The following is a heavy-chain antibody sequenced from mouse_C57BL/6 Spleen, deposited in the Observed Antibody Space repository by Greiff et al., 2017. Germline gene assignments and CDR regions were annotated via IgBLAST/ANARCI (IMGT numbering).Heavy chain of an antibody. J-gene: IGHJ2*01. Sequence: VQVVESGAELARPGASVKMSCKASGYTFTSYTMHWVKQRPGQGLEWIGYINPSSGYTKYNQKFKDKATLTADKSSSTAYMQLSSLTSEDSAVYYCAREKLGQYFDYWGQGTTLTVSS. V-gene: IGHV1-4*01. D-gene: IGHD4-1*01. CDR3: AREKLGQYFDY. CDR2: INPSSGYT. CDR1: GYTFTSYT.